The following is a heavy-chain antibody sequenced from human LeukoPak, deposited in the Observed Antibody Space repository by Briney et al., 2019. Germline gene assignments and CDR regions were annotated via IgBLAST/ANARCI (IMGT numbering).Heavy chain of an antibody. V-gene: IGHV4-34*01. Sequence: PSETLSLTCAVYGGSFSGYYWSWIRQPPGKGLEWIGSFYSSKYTYYNPSLKSRVTMSVDTSENQLSLRLSSLTAADTAVYYCARQALRDQRVYWVDPWGQGTLVTVSS. J-gene: IGHJ5*02. D-gene: IGHD2-21*02. CDR3: ARQALRDQRVYWVDP. CDR2: FYSSKYT. CDR1: GGSFSGYY.